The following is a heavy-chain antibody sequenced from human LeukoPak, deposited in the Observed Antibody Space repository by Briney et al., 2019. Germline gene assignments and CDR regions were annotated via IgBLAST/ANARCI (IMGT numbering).Heavy chain of an antibody. Sequence: ASVKVSRKGSGYTFTSYGISWVRQAPGQGREWMGWMNAYNGNTNSAPKLQGILTMTTDTSTSPAYMELRSLRSDDTALYYCARVRELALDYWGQGTLVTVSS. CDR2: MNAYNGNT. CDR1: GYTFTSYG. J-gene: IGHJ4*02. D-gene: IGHD1-26*01. CDR3: ARVRELALDY. V-gene: IGHV1-18*01.